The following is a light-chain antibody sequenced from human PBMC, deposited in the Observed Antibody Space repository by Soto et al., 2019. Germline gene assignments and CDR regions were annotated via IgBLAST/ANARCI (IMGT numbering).Light chain of an antibody. CDR3: QQDNTYSGT. CDR1: QSLSSW. J-gene: IGKJ1*01. V-gene: IGKV1-5*03. Sequence: DIQMPQSPSTLSASVGDRVTITCRASQSLSSWLAWYQQKPGKAPKLLIYRASNLESGVPSRFSGSGSGTEFTLTISSLQPDDFATYYCQQDNTYSGTFGQGTKVDIK. CDR2: RAS.